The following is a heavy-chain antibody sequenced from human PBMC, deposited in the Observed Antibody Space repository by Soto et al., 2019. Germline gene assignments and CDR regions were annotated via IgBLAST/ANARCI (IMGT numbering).Heavy chain of an antibody. CDR2: IDPSDSYT. J-gene: IGHJ6*02. Sequence: LGESLKISCEGSGYSFSNYWISWVRQMPGKGLEWMGRIDPSDSYTNYSPSFQGHVTISADKSISTAYLQWSSLKASDTAMYYCARRYCSSSSCPRNYYGMDVWGQGTTVTVSS. CDR1: GYSFSNYW. D-gene: IGHD2-2*01. V-gene: IGHV5-10-1*01. CDR3: ARRYCSSSSCPRNYYGMDV.